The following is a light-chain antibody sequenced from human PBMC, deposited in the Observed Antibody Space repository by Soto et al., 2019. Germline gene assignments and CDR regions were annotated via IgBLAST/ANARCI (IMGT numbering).Light chain of an antibody. Sequence: SVLTPPPPVSAAPGQKGTISCSGSSSIIGNNYVSWYQQLPGTAPKLLIYDNNKRPSGIPDRFSGSKSGTSATLGITGLQTGDEADYYCGTWDSSLSAYVFGTGTKVTVL. CDR1: SSIIGNNY. CDR3: GTWDSSLSAYV. J-gene: IGLJ1*01. CDR2: DNN. V-gene: IGLV1-51*01.